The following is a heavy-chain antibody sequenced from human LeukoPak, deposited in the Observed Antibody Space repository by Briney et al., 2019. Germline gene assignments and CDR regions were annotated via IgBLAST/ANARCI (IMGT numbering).Heavy chain of an antibody. CDR3: ARGSYGSGSYWFDP. CDR2: IYYSGST. V-gene: IGHV4-39*07. CDR1: GGSISSSSYY. J-gene: IGHJ5*02. Sequence: SETLSLTCTVPGGSISSSSYYWGWLRQPPGTGLEWIGSIYYSGSTYYNPSLKSRVTISVDTSKNQFSLKLSSVTAAATAVYYCARGSYGSGSYWFDPWGQGTLVTVSS. D-gene: IGHD3-10*01.